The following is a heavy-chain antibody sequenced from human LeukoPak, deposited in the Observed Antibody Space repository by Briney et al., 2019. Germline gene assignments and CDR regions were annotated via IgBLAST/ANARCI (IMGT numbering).Heavy chain of an antibody. CDR2: INHSGST. D-gene: IGHD6-19*01. J-gene: IGHJ4*02. CDR1: GGSFSGYY. Sequence: SETLSLTCAVYGGSFSGYYWSWIRQPPGKGLEWIGEINHSGSTNYNPSLKSRVTISVDTSKNQFSLKLSSVTAADTAVYYCARGKWLGIDYWGQGTLVTVSS. CDR3: ARGKWLGIDY. V-gene: IGHV4-34*01.